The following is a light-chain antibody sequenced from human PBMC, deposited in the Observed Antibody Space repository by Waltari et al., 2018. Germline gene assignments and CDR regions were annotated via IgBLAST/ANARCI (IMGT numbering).Light chain of an antibody. CDR2: EAS. CDR1: QGITND. Sequence: DIQLTQSPSSLSASVGDRVPLTCRASQGITNDLAWYQQKPGETPKLLIYEASSLQSGIPSRFSGSGSGTDFTLTISSLQSEDFATYYCQHYYSTPFTFGPGTKLDIK. J-gene: IGKJ3*01. CDR3: QHYYSTPFT. V-gene: IGKV1-NL1*01.